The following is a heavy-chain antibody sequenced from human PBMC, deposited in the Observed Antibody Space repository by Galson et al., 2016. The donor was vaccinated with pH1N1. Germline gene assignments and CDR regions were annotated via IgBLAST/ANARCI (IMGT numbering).Heavy chain of an antibody. CDR3: ARLGQCSSTNCYIGGFDP. J-gene: IGHJ5*02. D-gene: IGHD2-2*01. CDR1: GYTFTRYD. Sequence: SVKVSCKASGYTFTRYDINWVRQAPGQGLEWMGWMNPNIGTTGYAQTIQGRVAMTRNTSISTSYMELTRLTSEDTAMYYCARLGQCSSTNCYIGGFDPWGQGTLVTVSS. CDR2: MNPNIGTT. V-gene: IGHV1-8*01.